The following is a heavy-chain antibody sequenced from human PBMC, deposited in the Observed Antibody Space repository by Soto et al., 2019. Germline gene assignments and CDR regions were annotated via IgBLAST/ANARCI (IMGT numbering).Heavy chain of an antibody. CDR1: GGSISNYY. CDR2: VYYSGNT. D-gene: IGHD3-10*01. CDR3: HGDSHGSGRLDS. J-gene: IGHJ4*02. V-gene: IGHV4-59*01. Sequence: SETLSLTCTISGGSISNYYWTWIRQTPGKGLEWIGYVYYSGNTNYNPSLKSRVSISVDMSQNQFSLELSXVTAAXTXGYXXHGDSHGSGRLDSWGQVTXVTVSS.